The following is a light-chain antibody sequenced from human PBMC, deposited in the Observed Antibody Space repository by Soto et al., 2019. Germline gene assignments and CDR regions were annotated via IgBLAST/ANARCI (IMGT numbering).Light chain of an antibody. CDR1: QDIKTW. V-gene: IGKV1D-16*01. Sequence: DVQMTQSPSSLSASVGDRVTITCRASQDIKTWLVWYQQKPEQAPKSLIYAESGLQAGVPSRFSCSRSGTDFTLTISSLQPEDSAIYCCQQYNSDPLTFGGGT. CDR3: QQYNSDPLT. J-gene: IGKJ4*01. CDR2: AES.